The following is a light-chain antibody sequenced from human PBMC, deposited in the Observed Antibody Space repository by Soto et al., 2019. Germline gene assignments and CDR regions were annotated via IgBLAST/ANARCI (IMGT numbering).Light chain of an antibody. V-gene: IGKV3-20*01. J-gene: IGKJ1*01. CDR1: QSVSSSY. Sequence: EIVLTQSPGTLSLSPGERATLSCRASQSVSSSYLAWYQQKPGQAPRPLIYGASSRAIGIPDGFSGSGSGTDFTLTISRLEPEDFAVYYCQQYGSSPWTFGQGTKV. CDR3: QQYGSSPWT. CDR2: GAS.